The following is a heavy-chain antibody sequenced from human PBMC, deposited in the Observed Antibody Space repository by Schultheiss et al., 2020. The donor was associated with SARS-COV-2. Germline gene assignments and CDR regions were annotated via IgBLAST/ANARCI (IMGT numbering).Heavy chain of an antibody. CDR3: ARVGAPGTFDY. Sequence: SETLSLTCAVSGYSISSGYYWGWIRQPPGKGLEWIGSIYHSGYTYYNPSLKSRVTISVDTSKNQFSLKLSSVTAADTAVYYCARVGAPGTFDYWGQGTLVTVSS. CDR1: GYSISSGYY. D-gene: IGHD6-13*01. CDR2: IYHSGYT. J-gene: IGHJ4*02. V-gene: IGHV4-38-2*01.